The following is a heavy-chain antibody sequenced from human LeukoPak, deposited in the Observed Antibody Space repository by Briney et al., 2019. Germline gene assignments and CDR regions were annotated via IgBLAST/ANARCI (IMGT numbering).Heavy chain of an antibody. CDR2: IYYSGST. V-gene: IGHV4-59*08. CDR1: GGSISSYY. CDR3: ARRYYDFWSGYSTNWLDP. Sequence: SETLSLTCTVSGGSISSYYGSWIRQPPGKGLEWIGYIYYSGSTNYNPPLKSRVTISVDTSKNQFSLKLSSVAAADTGVYYCARRYYDFWSGYSTNWLDPWGQGTLVTVPS. D-gene: IGHD3-3*01. J-gene: IGHJ5*02.